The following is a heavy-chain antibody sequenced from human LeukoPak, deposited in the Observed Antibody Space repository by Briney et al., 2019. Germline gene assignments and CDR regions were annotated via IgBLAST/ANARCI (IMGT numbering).Heavy chain of an antibody. CDR2: LRYDGSNK. CDR1: GFTFTIYG. Sequence: GGSLRLSCAASGFTFTIYGMRWARQAPGKGREWVAFLRYDGSNKYYADSVKGRFTISRDNSKNMLYLQMNSLRPDDTAVYYCTKVRLLGALDDAFDVWGQGTMVTVSS. CDR3: TKVRLLGALDDAFDV. J-gene: IGHJ3*01. V-gene: IGHV3-30*02. D-gene: IGHD7-27*01.